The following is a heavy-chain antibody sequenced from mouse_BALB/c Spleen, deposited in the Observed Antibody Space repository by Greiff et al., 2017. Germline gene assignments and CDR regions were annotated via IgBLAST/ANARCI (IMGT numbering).Heavy chain of an antibody. Sequence: DVQLQESGPGLVKPSQSLSLTCSVTGYSITSGYYWNWIRQFPGNKLEWMGYISYDGSNNYNPSLKNRISITRDTSKNQFFLKLNSVTTEDTATYYCAYFDVWGAGTTVTVSS. V-gene: IGHV3-6*02. CDR1: GYSITSGYY. CDR2: ISYDGSN. CDR3: AYFDV. J-gene: IGHJ1*01.